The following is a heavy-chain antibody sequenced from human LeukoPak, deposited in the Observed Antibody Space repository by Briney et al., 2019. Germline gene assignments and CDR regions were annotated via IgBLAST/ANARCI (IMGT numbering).Heavy chain of an antibody. V-gene: IGHV4-38-2*01. D-gene: IGHD1-1*01. CDR1: GYSISSGYY. CDR2: IYHSGST. Sequence: SETLSLTCAVSGYSISSGYYWGWIRQPPGKGLEWIGSIYHSGSTYYNPSLKSRVTISVDTSKNQFSLKLSSVTPADTAVYYCARLSGGTTTAHFDYWGQGTLVTVSS. J-gene: IGHJ4*02. CDR3: ARLSGGTTTAHFDY.